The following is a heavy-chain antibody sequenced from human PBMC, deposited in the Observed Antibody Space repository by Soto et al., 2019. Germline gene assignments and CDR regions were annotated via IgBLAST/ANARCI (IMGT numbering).Heavy chain of an antibody. CDR2: IYYSVST. J-gene: IGHJ5*02. V-gene: IGHV4-59*01. CDR3: ARGYYDSRMNWFDP. Sequence: SETLSLTCTVSGGSISSYYWSWIRQPPGKGLEWIGYIYYSVSTNYNPSLKSRVTISVDTSKNQFSLKLSSVTAADTAVYYCARGYYDSRMNWFDPWGQGTLVTVS. D-gene: IGHD3-22*01. CDR1: GGSISSYY.